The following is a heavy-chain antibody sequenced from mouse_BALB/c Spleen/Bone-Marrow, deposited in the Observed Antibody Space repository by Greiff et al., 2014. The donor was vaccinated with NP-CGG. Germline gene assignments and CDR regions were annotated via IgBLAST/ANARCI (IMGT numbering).Heavy chain of an antibody. CDR3: SSYAMDY. CDR1: GFNIKDTY. V-gene: IGHV14-3*02. J-gene: IGHJ4*01. CDR2: IDPANGNT. Sequence: VQLQQPGAELVKPGASVKLSCTASGFNIKDTYMHWVKQRPEQGLEWIGRIDPANGNTKYDPKFQGKATITADTSSNTAYLQLSSLTSEDTAAYYGSSYAMDYWGQGTSVTVSS.